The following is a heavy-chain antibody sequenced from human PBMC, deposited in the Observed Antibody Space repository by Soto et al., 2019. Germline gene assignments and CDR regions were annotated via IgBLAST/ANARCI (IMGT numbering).Heavy chain of an antibody. D-gene: IGHD4-17*01. CDR2: IFYSGSF. CDR3: AREVIPLTTDWYFDL. Sequence: PSETLSLTCSVSGGSISSGTSYWSWIRQRPGEGLEWIGYIFYSGSFYYTPSLRGRVLILADTSKNQFSLRLSSVTAADTAVYYCAREVIPLTTDWYFDLWGRGTLVTVSS. CDR1: GGSISSGTSY. J-gene: IGHJ2*01. V-gene: IGHV4-30-4*08.